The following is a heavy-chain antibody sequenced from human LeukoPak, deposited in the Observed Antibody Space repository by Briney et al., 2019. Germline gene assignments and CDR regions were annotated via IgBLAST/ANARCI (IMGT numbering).Heavy chain of an antibody. CDR1: GFTFSSYS. Sequence: GGSLRLSCAASGFTFSSYSMNWVRQAPGKGLEWVSYISSSSSTIYYADAVKGRFTISRDNAKNSLYLQMNSLRAEDTAVYYCAKRPCSGGSCYSDFDYWGQGTLVTVSS. CDR3: AKRPCSGGSCYSDFDY. V-gene: IGHV3-48*01. CDR2: ISSSSSTI. D-gene: IGHD2-15*01. J-gene: IGHJ4*02.